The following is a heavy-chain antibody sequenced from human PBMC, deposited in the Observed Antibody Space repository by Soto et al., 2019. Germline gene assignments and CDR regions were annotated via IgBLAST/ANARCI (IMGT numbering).Heavy chain of an antibody. CDR3: ARDRNSQIFWSGYSFDP. CDR1: GFRFDYYA. D-gene: IGHD3-3*01. Sequence: PGGSLRLSCAASGFRFDYYALTWVRQAPWTGLVWVSRINSDGSSTSYADSVKGRFTISRDNAKNTLYLQMNSLRAEDTAVHYCARDRNSQIFWSGYSFDPWGQGTLVTVSS. V-gene: IGHV3-74*01. CDR2: INSDGSST. J-gene: IGHJ5*02.